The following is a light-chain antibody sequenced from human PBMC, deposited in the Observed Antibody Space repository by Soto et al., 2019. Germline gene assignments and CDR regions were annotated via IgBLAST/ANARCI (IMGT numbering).Light chain of an antibody. CDR2: ASF. V-gene: IGKV1-39*01. Sequence: DIQMTQSPSSLSASVGDRVTISCRASQSISNYLNWYQQKPGKAPKLLIYASFTLQSGVPSRFSGPGSGTDFTLTISSLQPDDFEYYYCQHSYSSPVTFGQGTKVEIK. CDR3: QHSYSSPVT. CDR1: QSISNY. J-gene: IGKJ1*01.